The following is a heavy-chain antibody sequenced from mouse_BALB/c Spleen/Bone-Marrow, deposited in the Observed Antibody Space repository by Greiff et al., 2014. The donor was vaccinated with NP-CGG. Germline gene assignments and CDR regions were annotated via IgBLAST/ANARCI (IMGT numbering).Heavy chain of an antibody. CDR1: GYPITSDYA. J-gene: IGHJ3*01. V-gene: IGHV3-2*02. CDR2: ISYGGIT. Sequence: EVQLQQSGPGLVKPSQSLSLTCTVTGYPITSDYAWNWIRQFPGNKLEWMGYISYGGITSYNPSLKSRISITRDTSKNQFFLQLNSVTTEDTATYYCARGRAAWFAYWGQGTLVTVST. D-gene: IGHD3-3*01. CDR3: ARGRAAWFAY.